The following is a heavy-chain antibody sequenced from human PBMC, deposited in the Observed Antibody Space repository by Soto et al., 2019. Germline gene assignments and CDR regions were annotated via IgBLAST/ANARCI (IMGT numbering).Heavy chain of an antibody. D-gene: IGHD3-16*02. CDR2: ISPYNGET. J-gene: IGHJ5*02. CDR1: GYTFTSNS. Sequence: QVHLVQSGAELKKPGASVKVSCAASGYTFTSNSITWVRQAPGQGLEWMGMISPYNGETSYAETFQGRLTMTTDTATSTAYMELRSLRSDDTAVYYCARVWGSYRAPSGGAGFDPWGQGTLVTVSS. CDR3: ARVWGSYRAPSGGAGFDP. V-gene: IGHV1-18*04.